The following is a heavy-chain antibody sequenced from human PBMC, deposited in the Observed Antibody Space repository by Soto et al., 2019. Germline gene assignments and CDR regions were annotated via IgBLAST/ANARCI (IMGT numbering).Heavy chain of an antibody. CDR2: LYDLDGS. D-gene: IGHD1-1*01. CDR3: ATWHELEHAYDV. J-gene: IGHJ3*01. Sequence: DVKLVESGGGLIQPGESLRLSCAAFGFTISGKKYVAWVRQAPGKGLEWVSALYDLDGSFYAASVKGRFTTSSDSSKTTVYLQMNDLRPDDTAVYYCATWHELEHAYDVWGQGTTVTVSS. CDR1: GFTISGKKY. V-gene: IGHV3-53*01.